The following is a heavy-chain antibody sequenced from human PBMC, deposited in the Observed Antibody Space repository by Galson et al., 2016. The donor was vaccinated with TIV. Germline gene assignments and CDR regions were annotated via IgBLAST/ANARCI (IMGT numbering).Heavy chain of an antibody. CDR3: ARPSSSCQGCSYYYYMDV. D-gene: IGHD6-19*01. CDR2: ILPIFGAA. V-gene: IGHV1-69*13. Sequence: SVKVSCKASGGTFNIYAISWVRQAPGQGLEWMGGILPIFGAATYAQKFQGRVTITADESTNTAYMELSSLKSDDTAVYYCARPSSSCQGCSYYYYMDVWGKGTTVTVSS. CDR1: GGTFNIYA. J-gene: IGHJ6*03.